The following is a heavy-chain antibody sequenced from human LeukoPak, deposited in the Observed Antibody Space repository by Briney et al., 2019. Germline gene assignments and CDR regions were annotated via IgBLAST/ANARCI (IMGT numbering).Heavy chain of an antibody. D-gene: IGHD3-22*01. CDR2: ISSSGSTI. V-gene: IGHV3-11*04. J-gene: IGHJ4*02. Sequence: GGSLRLSCAASGFTFSDYYMSWIRQAPGKGLEWVSYISSSGSTIYYADSVKGRYTISRDNAKNSLYLQMNSLRAEDTAVYYCARDRGYYDSSATIDYWGQGTLVTVSS. CDR1: GFTFSDYY. CDR3: ARDRGYYDSSATIDY.